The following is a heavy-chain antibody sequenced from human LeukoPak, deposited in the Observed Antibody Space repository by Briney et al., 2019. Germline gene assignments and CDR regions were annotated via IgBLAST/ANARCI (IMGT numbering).Heavy chain of an antibody. Sequence: GGSLRLSCAASGFTFSSYSMNWVRQAPGKGLEWVSYISSSSSTIYYADSVEGRFTISRDNAKNSLYLQMNSLRVEDTAVYYCARLVDGSGYFLDYWGQGTLVTVSS. CDR2: ISSSSSTI. CDR3: ARLVDGSGYFLDY. J-gene: IGHJ4*02. D-gene: IGHD3-22*01. CDR1: GFTFSSYS. V-gene: IGHV3-48*04.